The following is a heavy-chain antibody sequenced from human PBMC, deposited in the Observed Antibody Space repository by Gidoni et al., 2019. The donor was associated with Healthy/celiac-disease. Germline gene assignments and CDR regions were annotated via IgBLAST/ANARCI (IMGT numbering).Heavy chain of an antibody. CDR3: ARDLHGGYDWEPYGMDV. Sequence: QVQLVGSGGGVVQPGMSLRLSCAAAGFTFSSYAMHWVSQPPSKGLECVAVISYDGSNKYYADSVKGRFTISRDNSKNTLYLQRNSLRAEDTAVYYCARDLHGGYDWEPYGMDVWGQGTTVTVSS. D-gene: IGHD5-12*01. CDR2: ISYDGSNK. J-gene: IGHJ6*02. CDR1: GFTFSSYA. V-gene: IGHV3-30-3*01.